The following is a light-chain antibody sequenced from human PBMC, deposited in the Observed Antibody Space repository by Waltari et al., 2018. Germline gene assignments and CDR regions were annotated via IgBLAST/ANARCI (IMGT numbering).Light chain of an antibody. CDR1: QTITGSW. CDR3: QQYDGSVVT. V-gene: IGKV3-20*01. CDR2: GAS. J-gene: IGKJ4*01. Sequence: EIVLTQSPGTLSVSPGERVTVSWRASQTITGSWLTWYHQKPGQAPRLLIYGASNRAAGIPVRLSGSRSCTDFTITISRLEQEDSAVYYCQQYDGSVVTFGGGTKVEIK.